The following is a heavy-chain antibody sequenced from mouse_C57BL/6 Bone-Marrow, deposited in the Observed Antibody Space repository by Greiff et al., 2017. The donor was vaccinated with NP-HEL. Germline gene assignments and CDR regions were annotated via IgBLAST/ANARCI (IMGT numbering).Heavy chain of an antibody. J-gene: IGHJ3*01. V-gene: IGHV1-82*01. Sequence: QVQLKESGPELVKPGASVKISCKASGYAFSSSWMNWVKQRPGKGLEWIGRIYPGDGDTNYNGKFKGKATLTADKSSSTAYMQLSSLTSEDSAVYFCARGYSNYPYWGQGTLVTVSA. CDR2: IYPGDGDT. D-gene: IGHD2-5*01. CDR1: GYAFSSSW. CDR3: ARGYSNYPY.